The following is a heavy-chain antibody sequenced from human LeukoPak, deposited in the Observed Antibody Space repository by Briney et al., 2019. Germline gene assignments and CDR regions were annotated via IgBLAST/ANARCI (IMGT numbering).Heavy chain of an antibody. Sequence: PSETLSHTCTVSSGSFSSSSYFCGWIRHPPGMGLEWIATINYSGTTYHNGSLNSRVTTSVDTSNNQFSLKLSSVTAADTAVYYCARLRGGVQLWGDWGQGALVTVSS. CDR1: SGSFSSSSYF. J-gene: IGHJ4*01. V-gene: IGHV4-39*01. CDR2: INYSGTT. CDR3: ARLRGGVQLWGD. D-gene: IGHD5-18*01.